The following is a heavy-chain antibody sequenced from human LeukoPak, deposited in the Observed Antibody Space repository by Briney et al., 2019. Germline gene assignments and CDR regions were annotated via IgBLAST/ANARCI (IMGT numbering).Heavy chain of an antibody. D-gene: IGHD6-19*01. V-gene: IGHV7-4-1*02. CDR2: INTNTGNP. Sequence: GASVKVSCKASGYTFTSYAMNWVRQAPGQGLEWMGWINTNTGNPTYAQGFTGRFVFSLDTSVSTAYLQISSLKAEDTAVYYCARGGLMSSGWYYPGHYYYYYMDVWGKGTTVTVSS. CDR1: GYTFTSYA. CDR3: ARGGLMSSGWYYPGHYYYYYMDV. J-gene: IGHJ6*03.